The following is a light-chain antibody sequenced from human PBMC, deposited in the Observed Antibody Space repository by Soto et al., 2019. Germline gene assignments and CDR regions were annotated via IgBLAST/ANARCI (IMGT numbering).Light chain of an antibody. V-gene: IGKV1-39*01. CDR3: QQSYSPPSSH. CDR2: DAA. J-gene: IGKJ5*01. CDR1: QSFSSY. Sequence: DIQMTQSPSSLSASVGDRVTMTCRASQSFSSYLNWYQQKAGKAPQLLIYDAASLQSGVQERFSGSGYGKDFTLTISRLHSEDFATYYCQQSYSPPSSHLGQGTRLEIQ.